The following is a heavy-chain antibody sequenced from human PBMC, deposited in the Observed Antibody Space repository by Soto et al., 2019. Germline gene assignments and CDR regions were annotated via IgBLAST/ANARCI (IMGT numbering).Heavy chain of an antibody. CDR3: ALISRTYGDYDLKSNDAFDI. CDR1: GYTFTSYD. V-gene: IGHV1-8*01. Sequence: ASVKVSCKASGYTFTSYDINWVRQATGQGLEWMGWMNPNSGNTGYAQKFQGRVTMTRNTSISTAYMELSSLRSEDTAVYYCALISRTYGDYDLKSNDAFDIWGQGTMVTVSS. D-gene: IGHD4-17*01. CDR2: MNPNSGNT. J-gene: IGHJ3*02.